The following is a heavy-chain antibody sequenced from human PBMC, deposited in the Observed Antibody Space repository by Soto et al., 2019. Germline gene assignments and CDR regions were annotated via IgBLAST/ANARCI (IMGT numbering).Heavy chain of an antibody. CDR1: GFSFSSYW. Sequence: EVQLVESGGGLVQPGGSLRLSCLTSGFSFSSYWMSWVRQAPGKGLEWVANIKQNGTEKFYVDSVKGRFTIARDNAKNSLYLEMNSLRAEDTAVYYWAREKWLQFYFYYGLDVWGQGTTVTVSS. D-gene: IGHD4-4*01. CDR2: IKQNGTEK. J-gene: IGHJ6*02. V-gene: IGHV3-7*01. CDR3: AREKWLQFYFYYGLDV.